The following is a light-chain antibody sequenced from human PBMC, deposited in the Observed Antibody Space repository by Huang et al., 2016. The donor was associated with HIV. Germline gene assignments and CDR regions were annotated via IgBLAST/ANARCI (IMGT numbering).Light chain of an antibody. J-gene: IGKJ5*01. Sequence: DIQMTQSPSSLSASVGSRVTITCRASQSISNFLNWYQQRPGKAPTLLIHTASSLQSGVPSRFSGSGSGTDFTLTISSLQPEDFATYYCQQSYDTLITFGQGTRLEMK. CDR1: QSISNF. CDR3: QQSYDTLIT. V-gene: IGKV1-39*01. CDR2: TAS.